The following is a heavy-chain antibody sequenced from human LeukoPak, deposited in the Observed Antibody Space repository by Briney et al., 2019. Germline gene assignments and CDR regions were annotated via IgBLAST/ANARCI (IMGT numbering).Heavy chain of an antibody. Sequence: ASVNVSCKASGYTFTSYAMHWVRQAPGQRLEWMGWINAGNGNTKYSQKFQGRVTIARDTSASTAYMELSSLRSEDTAVYYCARAHDSSGYPPFDYWGQGTLVTVSS. CDR1: GYTFTSYA. V-gene: IGHV1-3*01. J-gene: IGHJ4*02. D-gene: IGHD3-22*01. CDR3: ARAHDSSGYPPFDY. CDR2: INAGNGNT.